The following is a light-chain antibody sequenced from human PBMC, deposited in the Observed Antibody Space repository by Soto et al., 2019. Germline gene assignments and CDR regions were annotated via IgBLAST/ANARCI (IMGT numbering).Light chain of an antibody. Sequence: QSALAQPPSASGSPGQSVTISCTGTSSDVGDNYVSWYQQHLGKAPKLIIYEVTLRPSGVPDRFSGSKSGNTASLPVSGLQADDEADYNCSAYAGSNTFVFGTGTKLTVL. V-gene: IGLV2-8*01. J-gene: IGLJ1*01. CDR3: SAYAGSNTFV. CDR1: SSDVGDNY. CDR2: EVT.